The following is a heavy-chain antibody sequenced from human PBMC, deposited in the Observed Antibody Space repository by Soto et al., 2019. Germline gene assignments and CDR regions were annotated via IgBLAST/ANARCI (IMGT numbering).Heavy chain of an antibody. V-gene: IGHV3-30*18. CDR3: AKDTYYYSSSGYYIFDY. Sequence: QVQLVESGGGVVQPERSLRLSCEASGFIFSSYGMHWVRQAPGKGLEWVAVVSHDGSNKKYVDSVEGRFTISRDNSKTRLYLQRNSLRAKDTAVYYCAKDTYYYSSSGYYIFDYWGQGTLVTVSS. D-gene: IGHD3-22*01. CDR1: GFIFSSYG. J-gene: IGHJ4*02. CDR2: VSHDGSNK.